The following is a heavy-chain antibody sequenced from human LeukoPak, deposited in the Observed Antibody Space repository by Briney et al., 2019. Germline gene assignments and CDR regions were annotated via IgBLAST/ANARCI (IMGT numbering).Heavy chain of an antibody. CDR1: GYTFTSYY. D-gene: IGHD2-21*02. CDR3: ARDVTSGYYYYGMDV. Sequence: ASVKVPCKASGYTFTSYYMHWVRQAPGQGLEWMGIINPSGGSTSYAQKFQGRVTMTRDTSTSTVYMELSSLRSEDTAVYYCARDVTSGYYYYGMDVWGQGTTVTVSS. J-gene: IGHJ6*02. CDR2: INPSGGST. V-gene: IGHV1-46*01.